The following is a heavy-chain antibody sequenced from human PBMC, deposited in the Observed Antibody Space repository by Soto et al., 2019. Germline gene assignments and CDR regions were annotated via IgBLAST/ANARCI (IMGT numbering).Heavy chain of an antibody. J-gene: IGHJ6*02. D-gene: IGHD2-8*01. CDR1: GFSFSNYW. Sequence: GGSLRLSCAVSGFSFSNYWMSWVRQAPGKGLEWVANINPDGSVEYYADSLKGRFTISRDNARNSLYLQMNSLGAEDTAVYYCVRVGASLINLFFGMDVWGQGTTVTVSS. CDR3: VRVGASLINLFFGMDV. V-gene: IGHV3-7*01. CDR2: INPDGSVE.